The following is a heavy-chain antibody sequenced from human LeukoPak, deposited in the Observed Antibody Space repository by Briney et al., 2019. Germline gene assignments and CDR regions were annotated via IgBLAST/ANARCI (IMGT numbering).Heavy chain of an antibody. V-gene: IGHV1-24*01. CDR3: ATLPAAIMGYYYYYMDV. J-gene: IGHJ6*03. D-gene: IGHD2-2*02. CDR1: GYTLTELS. CDR2: FDPEDGET. Sequence: ASVMVSCKVSGYTLTELSMHWVRQAPGKGLEWMGGFDPEDGETIYAQKFQGRVTMTEDTSTDTAYMELSSLRSEDTAVYYCATLPAAIMGYYYYYMDVWGKGTTVTVSS.